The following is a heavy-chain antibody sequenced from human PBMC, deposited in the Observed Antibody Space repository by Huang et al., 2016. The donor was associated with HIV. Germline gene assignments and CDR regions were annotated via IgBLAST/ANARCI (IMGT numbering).Heavy chain of an antibody. CDR3: ARLIGSPSFYYGLDV. CDR2: IYPGDADT. V-gene: IGHV5-51*01. CDR1: GYRFRSNW. Sequence: EVQLVQSGAEVKKPGESLKISCKGSGYRFRSNWIGWVRQMPGKGLEWSGIIYPGDADTRYSPSFQGQVTISADKSSNTAYLQWSSLKASDTAMYYCARLIGSPSFYYGLDVWGQGTTVTVSS. J-gene: IGHJ6*02. D-gene: IGHD3-10*01.